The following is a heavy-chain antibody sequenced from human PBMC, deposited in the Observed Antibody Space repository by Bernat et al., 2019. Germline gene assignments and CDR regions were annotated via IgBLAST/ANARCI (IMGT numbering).Heavy chain of an antibody. D-gene: IGHD2-15*01. J-gene: IGHJ3*02. V-gene: IGHV3-21*01. Sequence: EVQLVESGGGLVKPGGSLRLSCAASGFTLSSYSMNWVRQAPGKGLEWVSSISSSSSYIYYADSVKGRFTISRDNAKNSLYLQMNSLRAEDTAVYYCARVGGRGIVVVVAATHDAFDIWGQGTMVTVSS. CDR2: ISSSSSYI. CDR3: ARVGGRGIVVVVAATHDAFDI. CDR1: GFTLSSYS.